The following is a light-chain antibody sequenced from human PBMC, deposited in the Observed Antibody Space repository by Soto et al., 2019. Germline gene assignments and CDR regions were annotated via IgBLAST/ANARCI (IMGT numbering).Light chain of an antibody. CDR2: KAS. V-gene: IGKV1-5*03. J-gene: IGKJ1*01. CDR3: QQYGSYSPWT. Sequence: DIQMTQSPSTLSASVGDRVTITCRASQSIGSWLAWYQQKPGKAPKLLIYKASSLESGVPSRFSGSGSGTDFNLTISSLKPDDFASYYCQQYGSYSPWTFGQGTKVEIK. CDR1: QSIGSW.